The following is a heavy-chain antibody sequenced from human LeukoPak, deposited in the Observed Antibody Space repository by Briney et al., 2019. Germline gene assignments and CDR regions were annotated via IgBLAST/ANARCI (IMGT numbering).Heavy chain of an antibody. V-gene: IGHV3-21*01. CDR1: GFTFSDYA. D-gene: IGHD2-2*01. CDR2: ISRGGSYI. J-gene: IGHJ4*02. Sequence: GGSLRLSCAASGFTFSDYAMNWVRQAPGKGLEWVSSISRGGSYISYADSVKGRFTVSRDNAKDSLFLQMRSLRDEDTAVYYCAGGPALYCTSSSCLDGVDWGQGTLVSVSS. CDR3: AGGPALYCTSSSCLDGVD.